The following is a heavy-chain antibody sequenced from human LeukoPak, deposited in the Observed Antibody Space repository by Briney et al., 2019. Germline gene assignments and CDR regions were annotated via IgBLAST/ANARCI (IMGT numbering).Heavy chain of an antibody. CDR1: GFTFSSYG. V-gene: IGHV3-15*01. CDR2: IKSKTDGGTT. D-gene: IGHD4-17*01. Sequence: KPGRSLRLSCAASGFTFSSYGMHWVRQAPGKGLEWVGRIKSKTDGGTTDYEAPVKGRFTISRDDSKNTLYLQMNSLKTEDTAVYYCTTDYAPGYWGQGTLVTVSS. J-gene: IGHJ4*02. CDR3: TTDYAPGY.